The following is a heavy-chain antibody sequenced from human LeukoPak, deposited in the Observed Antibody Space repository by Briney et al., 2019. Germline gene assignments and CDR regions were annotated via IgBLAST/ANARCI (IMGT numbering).Heavy chain of an antibody. J-gene: IGHJ6*03. CDR1: GGSISSYY. V-gene: IGHV4-59*12. CDR3: ASNPARANYYYYMDV. D-gene: IGHD3-3*01. CDR2: VYDSGTT. Sequence: SETLSLTCTVSGGSISSYYWSWIRQPPGKGLEWFGYVYDSGTTNYNPSLKSRVTISVDKSKNQFSLKLSSVTAADTAVYYCASNPARANYYYYMDVWGKGTTVTVSS.